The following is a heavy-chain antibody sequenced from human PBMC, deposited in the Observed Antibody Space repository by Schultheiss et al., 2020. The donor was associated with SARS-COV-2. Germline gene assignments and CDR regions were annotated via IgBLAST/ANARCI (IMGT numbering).Heavy chain of an antibody. V-gene: IGHV3-23*01. D-gene: IGHD2-15*01. CDR2: VSESGGVT. J-gene: IGHJ6*02. CDR1: GFTFSSYW. CDR3: VRDAIGGSCYSSIFCYQYGMDV. Sequence: GESLKISCAASGFTFSSYWMSWVRQAPGKGLEWVSYVSESGGVTDYAASVKGRFTISRDNSKNTLYLQMNSLRAEDTAVYYCVRDAIGGSCYSSIFCYQYGMDVWGQGTTVTVSS.